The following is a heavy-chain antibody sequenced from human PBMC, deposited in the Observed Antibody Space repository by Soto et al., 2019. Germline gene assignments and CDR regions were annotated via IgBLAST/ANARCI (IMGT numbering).Heavy chain of an antibody. CDR3: ARRTPYYYDSSGYYSRYYYGMDV. CDR1: GGSFSGYY. V-gene: IGHV4-34*01. D-gene: IGHD3-22*01. CDR2: INHSGST. J-gene: IGHJ6*02. Sequence: SETLSLTCAVYGGSFSGYYWSWIRQPPGKXLEWIGEINHSGSTNYNPSLKSRVTISVDTSKNQFSLKLSSVTAADTAVYYCARRTPYYYDSSGYYSRYYYGMDVWGQGTTVTVSS.